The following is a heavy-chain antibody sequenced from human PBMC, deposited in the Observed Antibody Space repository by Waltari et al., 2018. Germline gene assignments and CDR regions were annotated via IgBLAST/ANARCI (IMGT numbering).Heavy chain of an antibody. V-gene: IGHV3-11*01. J-gene: IGHJ4*02. CDR1: GFNRRDYH. CDR2: IRNDDNRE. D-gene: IGHD7-27*01. Sequence: QVQLVESGGGLVKPEGSLRLSCADSGFNRRDYHMSWVRQTPGKGLECISYIRNDDNREYYADSVKGRFTISRDNAKNSLYLQMNSLRVEDTAVYYCVRVNWGPDYWGQGTLVTVSA. CDR3: VRVNWGPDY.